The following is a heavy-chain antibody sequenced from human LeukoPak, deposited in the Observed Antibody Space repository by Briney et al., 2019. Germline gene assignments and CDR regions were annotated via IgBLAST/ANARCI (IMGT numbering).Heavy chain of an antibody. V-gene: IGHV3-74*01. CDR2: INSDGSST. CDR1: GFTFSSYW. J-gene: IGHJ4*02. CDR3: ARDYGDYPITLDY. D-gene: IGHD4-17*01. Sequence: GGSLRLSCAASGFTFSSYWMHWVRQAPGKGLVWVSRINSDGSSTSYADSVKGRFTISRDSAKNTLYLQMNSLRAEDTAVYYCARDYGDYPITLDYWGQGTLVTVSS.